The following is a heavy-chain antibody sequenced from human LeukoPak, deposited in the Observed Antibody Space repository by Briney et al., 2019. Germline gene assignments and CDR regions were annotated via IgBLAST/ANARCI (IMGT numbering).Heavy chain of an antibody. CDR3: ARSVLTTVTTVPEFDY. D-gene: IGHD4-17*01. Sequence: ASVKVSCKASGYTFTIYYMHWVRQAPGQGLEWMGIINPSGGSTSYAQKFQGRVTMTRDTSTSTVYMELSSLRSEDTAVYYCARSVLTTVTTVPEFDYWGQGTLVTVSS. CDR1: GYTFTIYY. V-gene: IGHV1-46*01. CDR2: INPSGGST. J-gene: IGHJ4*02.